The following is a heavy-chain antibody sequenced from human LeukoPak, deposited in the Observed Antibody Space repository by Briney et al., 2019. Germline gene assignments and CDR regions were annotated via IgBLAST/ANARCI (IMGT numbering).Heavy chain of an antibody. CDR2: INPNSGGT. D-gene: IGHD3-3*01. CDR1: GYTLTGYY. J-gene: IGHJ4*02. Sequence: GASVNVSCKASGYTLTGYYMHWVRQAPGQGLEWMGRINPNSGGTNYAQKFQGRVTMTRDTSISTAYMELSRLRSDDTAVYYCARERYDFWSGYPSDYWGQGTLVTVSS. CDR3: ARERYDFWSGYPSDY. V-gene: IGHV1-2*06.